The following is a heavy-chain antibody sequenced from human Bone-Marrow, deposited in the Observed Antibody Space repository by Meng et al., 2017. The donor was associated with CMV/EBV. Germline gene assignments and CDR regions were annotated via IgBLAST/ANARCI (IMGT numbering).Heavy chain of an antibody. Sequence: KISCAASGFTFSSYGMHWVRQAPGQGLEWMGRIIPILGIANYAQKFQGRVTITADKSTSTAYMELSSLRSEDTAVYYCARVRYYGSGSYYKVPLYYGMDVWGQGTTVTVSS. J-gene: IGHJ6*02. CDR3: ARVRYYGSGSYYKVPLYYGMDV. CDR1: GFTFSSYG. CDR2: IIPILGIA. V-gene: IGHV1-69*04. D-gene: IGHD3-10*01.